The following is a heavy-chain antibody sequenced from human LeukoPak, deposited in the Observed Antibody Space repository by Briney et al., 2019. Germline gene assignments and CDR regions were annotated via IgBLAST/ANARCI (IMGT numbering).Heavy chain of an antibody. CDR1: GYTFTGYY. Sequence: ASVKVSSKASGYTFTGYYMHWVRQAPGQGLEWMGWINPNSGGTNYAQKFQGRVTMTRDTSISTAYMELSRLRSDDTAVYYCAREEPRGGRGNGFDPWGKGTLVTVPS. V-gene: IGHV1-2*02. CDR2: INPNSGGT. D-gene: IGHD1-14*01. CDR3: AREEPRGGRGNGFDP. J-gene: IGHJ5*02.